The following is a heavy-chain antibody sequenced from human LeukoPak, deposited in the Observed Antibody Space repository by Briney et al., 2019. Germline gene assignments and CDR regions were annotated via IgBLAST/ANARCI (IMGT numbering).Heavy chain of an antibody. D-gene: IGHD3-3*01. Sequence: GGSPRLSCAASGFTFSSYGMHWVRQAPGKGLEWVAVISYDGSNKYYADSVKGRFTISRDNSKNTLYLQMNSLRAEDTAVYYCAKEVDGVDLYYYYYYGMDVWGQGTTVTVSS. J-gene: IGHJ6*02. CDR1: GFTFSSYG. V-gene: IGHV3-30*18. CDR2: ISYDGSNK. CDR3: AKEVDGVDLYYYYYYGMDV.